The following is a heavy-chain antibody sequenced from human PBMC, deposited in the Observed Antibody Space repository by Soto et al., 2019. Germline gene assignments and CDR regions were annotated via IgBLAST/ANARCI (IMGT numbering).Heavy chain of an antibody. J-gene: IGHJ4*02. CDR3: AKDEFTYYDFWSGYLFDY. V-gene: IGHV3-30*18. Sequence: GGSLRLSCAASGFTFSSYGMHWVRQAPGRGLEWVAVISYDGSNKYYADSVKGRFTISRDNSKNTLYLQMNSLRAEDTAVYYCAKDEFTYYDFWSGYLFDYWGQGTLVTSPQ. CDR1: GFTFSSYG. CDR2: ISYDGSNK. D-gene: IGHD3-3*01.